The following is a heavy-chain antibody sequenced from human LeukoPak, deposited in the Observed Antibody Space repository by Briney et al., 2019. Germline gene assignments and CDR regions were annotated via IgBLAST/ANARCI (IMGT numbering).Heavy chain of an antibody. V-gene: IGHV3-30*18. J-gene: IGHJ3*02. Sequence: GGSLRLSCAASGFTFSSYGMHWVRQAPGKGLGWVAVISYDGSNKYYADSVKGRFTISRDNSKNTLYLQMNSLRAEDTAVYYCAKFPDYYDSSGQSDAFDIWGQGTMVTVSS. CDR3: AKFPDYYDSSGQSDAFDI. CDR1: GFTFSSYG. D-gene: IGHD3-22*01. CDR2: ISYDGSNK.